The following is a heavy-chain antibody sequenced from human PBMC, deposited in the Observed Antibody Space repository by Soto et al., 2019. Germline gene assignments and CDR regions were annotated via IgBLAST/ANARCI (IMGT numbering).Heavy chain of an antibody. CDR1: GYTFTSYG. J-gene: IGHJ5*02. CDR3: ARDLWNYVDTAIFRGGLDP. CDR2: ISAYNGNT. D-gene: IGHD5-18*01. Sequence: GASVKVSCKASGYTFTSYGISWVRQAPGQGLEWMGWISAYNGNTNYAQKLQGRVTMTTDTSTSTAYMELGSLRSDDTAVYYCARDLWNYVDTAIFRGGLDPWGQGTLVTVSS. V-gene: IGHV1-18*04.